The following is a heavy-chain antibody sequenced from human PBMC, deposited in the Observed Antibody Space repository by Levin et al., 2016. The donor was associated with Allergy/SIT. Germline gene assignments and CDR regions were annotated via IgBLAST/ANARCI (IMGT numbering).Heavy chain of an antibody. CDR1: GFTFDDYA. D-gene: IGHD3-3*01. CDR2: ISSSGSTI. Sequence: GESLKISCAASGFTFDDYAMHWVRQAPGKGLEWVSGISSSGSTIYYADSVKGRFTISRDNAKNSLYLEMNSLRAEDWAVYYCAKDHSDDFYNYMDVWGKGTTVTVSS. J-gene: IGHJ6*03. CDR3: AKDHSDDFYNYMDV. V-gene: IGHV3-48*01.